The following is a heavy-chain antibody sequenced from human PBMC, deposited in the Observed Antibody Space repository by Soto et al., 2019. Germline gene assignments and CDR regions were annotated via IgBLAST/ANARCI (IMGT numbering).Heavy chain of an antibody. D-gene: IGHD5-12*01. Sequence: GGSLRLSCAASGFTFSTHWMQWVRQAPGKGLMWVSYINADGTNTKYADSVKGRFTISRDNAKNTLSLQVNSLRVDDTAVYYCARLRFRDDSGYNPVDYWGQGTLVTVSS. CDR3: ARLRFRDDSGYNPVDY. V-gene: IGHV3-74*01. CDR2: INADGTNT. J-gene: IGHJ4*02. CDR1: GFTFSTHW.